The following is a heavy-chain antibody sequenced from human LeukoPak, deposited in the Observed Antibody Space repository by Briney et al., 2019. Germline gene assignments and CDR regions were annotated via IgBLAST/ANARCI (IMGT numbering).Heavy chain of an antibody. V-gene: IGHV4-31*03. CDR3: ARESGAVAGTLDY. J-gene: IGHJ4*02. CDR1: GGSISSGGYY. CDR2: TYYSGST. Sequence: SETLSLTCTVSGGSISSGGYYWSWIRQHPGKGLEWIGYTYYSGSTYYNPSLKSRVTISVDTSKNQFSLKLGSVTAADTAVYYCARESGAVAGTLDYWGQGTLVTVSS. D-gene: IGHD6-19*01.